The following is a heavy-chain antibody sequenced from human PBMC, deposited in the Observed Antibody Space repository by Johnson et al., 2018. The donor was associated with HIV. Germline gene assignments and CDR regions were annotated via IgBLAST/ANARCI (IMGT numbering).Heavy chain of an antibody. CDR3: AKVSSWYFLRAFDI. CDR2: ISGSGGST. V-gene: IGHV3-66*02. Sequence: VQLVESGGGLVQPGGSLRLSCAASGFTVSSNYMSWVRQAPGKGLEWVSVISGSGGSTYYADSVKGRFTISRDNSKNTLYLQMNSLRAEDTAVYYCAKVSSWYFLRAFDIWGQGTMVTVSS. CDR1: GFTVSSNY. J-gene: IGHJ3*02. D-gene: IGHD6-13*01.